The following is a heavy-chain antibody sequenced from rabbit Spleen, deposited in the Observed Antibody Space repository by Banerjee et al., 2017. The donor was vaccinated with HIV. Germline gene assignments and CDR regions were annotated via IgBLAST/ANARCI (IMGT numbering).Heavy chain of an antibody. CDR2: INVATGKP. J-gene: IGHJ4*01. Sequence: QEQLVESGGGLVQPEGSLTLTCTASGFSFGDRDVMCWVRQAPGKGLEWIACINVATGKPVYAPWAKGRFTISKTSSTTVTLQMTSLTAADTATYFCARDLTEFIGWNFGWWGPGTLVTVS. D-gene: IGHD4-1*01. V-gene: IGHV1S45*01. CDR3: ARDLTEFIGWNFGW. CDR1: GFSFGDRDV.